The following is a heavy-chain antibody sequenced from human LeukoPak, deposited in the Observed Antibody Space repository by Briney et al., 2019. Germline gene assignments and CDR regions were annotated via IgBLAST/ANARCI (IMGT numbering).Heavy chain of an antibody. CDR2: IYYSGST. D-gene: IGHD3-22*01. CDR3: ARSKDYYDSSGSGAFDI. V-gene: IGHV4-39*01. Sequence: SETLSLTCTVSGGSISSSSYYWGWIRQPPGKGLEWIGSIYYSGSTYYNPSLKSRVTISVDTSKNQFSLKLSSVTAADTAVYYCARSKDYYDSSGSGAFDIWGQGTMVTVSS. J-gene: IGHJ3*02. CDR1: GGSISSSSYY.